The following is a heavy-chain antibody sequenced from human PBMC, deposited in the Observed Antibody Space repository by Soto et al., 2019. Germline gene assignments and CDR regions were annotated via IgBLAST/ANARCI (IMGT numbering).Heavy chain of an antibody. CDR3: AKETLYYYDSSGFDY. CDR1: GLTFSSYG. D-gene: IGHD3-22*01. CDR2: TSYDGSNK. V-gene: IGHV3-30*18. J-gene: IGHJ4*02. Sequence: GGSLRLSCAASGLTFSSYGMHWVRQAPGKGLEWVAVTSYDGSNKYYADSVKGRFTISRDNSKNTLYLQMNSLRAEDTAVYYCAKETLYYYDSSGFDYWGQGTLVTVSS.